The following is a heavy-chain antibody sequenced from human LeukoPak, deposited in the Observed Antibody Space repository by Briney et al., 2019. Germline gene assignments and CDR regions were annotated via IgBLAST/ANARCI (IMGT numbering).Heavy chain of an antibody. V-gene: IGHV3-21*01. J-gene: IGHJ4*02. D-gene: IGHD2-15*01. CDR1: GFTVSSNY. CDR3: AHSASLDY. CDR2: ISSSSSYI. Sequence: GSLRLSCAASGFTVSSNYMSWVRQAPGKGLEWVSSISSSSSYIYYADSVKGRFTISRDNAKNSLYLQMNSLRAEDTAVYYCAHSASLDYWGQGTLVTVSS.